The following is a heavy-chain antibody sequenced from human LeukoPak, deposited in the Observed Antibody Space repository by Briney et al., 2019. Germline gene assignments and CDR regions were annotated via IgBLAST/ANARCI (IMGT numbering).Heavy chain of an antibody. Sequence: SVKVSCKASGGTFSSYAISWVRQAPGQGLEWMGRIIPILGIANYAQKFQGRVTITADKSTSTAYMELSSLRPEDTAVYYCARDLSGSYYGWFDPWGQGTLVTVSS. CDR1: GGTFSSYA. CDR2: IIPILGIA. CDR3: ARDLSGSYYGWFDP. D-gene: IGHD1-26*01. J-gene: IGHJ5*02. V-gene: IGHV1-69*04.